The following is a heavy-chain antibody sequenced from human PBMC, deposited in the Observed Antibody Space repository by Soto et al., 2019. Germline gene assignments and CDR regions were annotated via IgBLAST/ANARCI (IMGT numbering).Heavy chain of an antibody. CDR3: AREGGIVGATAADY. J-gene: IGHJ4*02. CDR1: GGSISTYY. V-gene: IGHV4-59*06. D-gene: IGHD1-26*01. CDR2: IYHGGST. Sequence: SETLSLTCTVSGGSISTYYWSWIRQPPGKGLECIGYIYHGGSTYYNPSLKSRVTISVDTSKNQFSLKLSSVTAADTAVYYCAREGGIVGATAADYWGQGTLVTSPQ.